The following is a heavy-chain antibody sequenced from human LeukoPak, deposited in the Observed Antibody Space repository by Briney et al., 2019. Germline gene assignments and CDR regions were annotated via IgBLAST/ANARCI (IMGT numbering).Heavy chain of an antibody. D-gene: IGHD3-22*01. V-gene: IGHV3-23*01. J-gene: IGHJ4*02. CDR1: GFTFSTYA. CDR2: NSGSGDAT. CDR3: AKSQEDDSSGYHYSDFDY. Sequence: HPGGSLRLSCAASGFTFSTYAMSWVRQAPGKGLEWVSANSGSGDATYYADSVKGRFTISRDKSKNTLYLQMSSLRVEDTALYYCAKSQEDDSSGYHYSDFDYWGQGTLVTVSS.